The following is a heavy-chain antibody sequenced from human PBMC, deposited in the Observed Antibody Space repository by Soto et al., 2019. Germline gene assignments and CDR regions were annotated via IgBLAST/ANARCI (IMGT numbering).Heavy chain of an antibody. CDR2: INAGNGNT. D-gene: IGHD1-1*01. CDR1: GYTFTSYA. J-gene: IGHJ4*02. Sequence: QVQLVQSGAEVKKPGASVKVSCKASGYTFTSYAMHWLRQAPGHRLEWMGWINAGNGNTKYSQKFQGRVTITRDPSASTAYMELSSLRSEDTAVYYCARDFPQLGPHDYWGKGTLVTVSS. V-gene: IGHV1-3*01. CDR3: ARDFPQLGPHDY.